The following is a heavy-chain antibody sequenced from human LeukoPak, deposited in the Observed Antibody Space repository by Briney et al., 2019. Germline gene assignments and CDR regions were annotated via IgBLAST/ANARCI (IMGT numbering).Heavy chain of an antibody. CDR3: ARHNPTEHVLLWFGEFAPNWFDP. J-gene: IGHJ5*02. Sequence: RPSETLSLTCAVSGGSISSGGYSWSWIRQPPGKGLEWIGYIYHSGSTYYNPSLKSRVTISVDTSKNQFSLKLSSVTAADTAVYYCARHNPTEHVLLWFGEFAPNWFDPWGQGTLVTVSS. CDR1: GGSISSGGYS. D-gene: IGHD3-10*01. CDR2: IYHSGST. V-gene: IGHV4-30-2*01.